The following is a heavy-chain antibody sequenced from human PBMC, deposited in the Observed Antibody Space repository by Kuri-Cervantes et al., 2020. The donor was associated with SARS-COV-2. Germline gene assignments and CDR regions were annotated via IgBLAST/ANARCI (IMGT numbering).Heavy chain of an antibody. CDR2: INHSGST. V-gene: IGHV4-34*01. CDR1: GGSFSGYY. CDR3: ARDPAWTGDGP. D-gene: IGHD3/OR15-3a*01. J-gene: IGHJ5*02. Sequence: GSLRLSCAVYGGSFSGYYWSWIRQPPGKGLEWIGEINHSGSTNYNPSLKSRVTISVDTSKNQFSLKLSSVTAADTAVYYCARDPAWTGDGPWGQGTLVTVSS.